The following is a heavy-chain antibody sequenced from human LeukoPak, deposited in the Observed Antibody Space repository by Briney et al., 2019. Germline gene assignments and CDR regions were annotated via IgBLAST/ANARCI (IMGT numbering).Heavy chain of an antibody. J-gene: IGHJ6*02. V-gene: IGHV3-7*03. CDR1: GFTFSSYW. D-gene: IGHD3-16*01. CDR2: INHNGNVN. CDR3: ARGGGLDV. Sequence: GGSLRLSCAASGFTFSSYWMNWARQAPGKGLEWVASINHNGNVNYYVDSVKGRFTISRDNAKNSLYLHMSNLRAEDTAVYFCARGGGLDVWGQGATVTVSS.